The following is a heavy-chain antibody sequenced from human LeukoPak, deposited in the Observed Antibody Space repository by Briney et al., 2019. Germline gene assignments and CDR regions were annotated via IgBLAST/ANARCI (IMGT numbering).Heavy chain of an antibody. J-gene: IGHJ6*02. CDR1: GYTFTSYG. V-gene: IGHV1-18*01. D-gene: IGHD4-17*01. CDR3: AREGVTTVTKDFVNYGMDV. Sequence: GASVKVSCKASGYTFTSYGISWVRQAPGQGLEWMGWISAYNGNTNYAQKLQGRVTMTTDTSTSTAYMELRSLRSDDTAVYYCAREGVTTVTKDFVNYGMDVWGQGTTVTVSS. CDR2: ISAYNGNT.